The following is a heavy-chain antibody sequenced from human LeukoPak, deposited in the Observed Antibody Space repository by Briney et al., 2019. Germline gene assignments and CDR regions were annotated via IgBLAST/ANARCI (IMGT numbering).Heavy chain of an antibody. J-gene: IGHJ4*02. V-gene: IGHV3-23*01. D-gene: IGHD1-26*01. CDR2: ISGSGGST. CDR3: AKKWGVGTTTLDYFDY. CDR1: GFTVSSNYA. Sequence: GGSLRLSCAASGFTVSSNYAMSWVRQAPGKGLEWVSGISGSGGSTYYADSVKGRFTISRDNSKNTLYLQMNSLTDEDTAVYYCAKKWGVGTTTLDYFDYWGQGTLVTVSS.